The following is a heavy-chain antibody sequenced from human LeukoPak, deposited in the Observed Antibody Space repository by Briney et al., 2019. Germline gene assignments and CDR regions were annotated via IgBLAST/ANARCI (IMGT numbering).Heavy chain of an antibody. CDR1: GGSISSYY. Sequence: PSETLSLTCTVSGGSISSYYWSWIRQPPGKGLEWIGYIYYSGSTNYNPSLKSRVTISVDTSKNQFSQKLSSVTAADTAVYYCARLSTVTTSFDYWGQGTLVTVSS. J-gene: IGHJ4*02. CDR2: IYYSGST. D-gene: IGHD4-17*01. CDR3: ARLSTVTTSFDY. V-gene: IGHV4-59*12.